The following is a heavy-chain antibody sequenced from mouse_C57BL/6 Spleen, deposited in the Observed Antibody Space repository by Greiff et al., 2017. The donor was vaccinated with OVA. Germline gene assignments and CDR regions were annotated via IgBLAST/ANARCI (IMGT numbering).Heavy chain of an antibody. J-gene: IGHJ2*01. V-gene: IGHV1-42*01. D-gene: IGHD6-1*01. Sequence: VQLQQSGPELVKPGASVKISCKASGYSFTAYYMNWVKQSPEKSLEWIGEINPCPGGTTYNQKFKAKATLPVDKSSSTADLQLKSLTSEDAAVYYCARSSNYFDYWGQGTTLTVAS. CDR2: INPCPGGT. CDR3: ARSSNYFDY. CDR1: GYSFTAYY.